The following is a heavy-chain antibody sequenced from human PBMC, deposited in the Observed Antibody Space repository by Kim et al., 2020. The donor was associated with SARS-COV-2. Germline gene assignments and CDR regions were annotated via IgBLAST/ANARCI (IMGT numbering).Heavy chain of an antibody. CDR2: IKQDGSEK. D-gene: IGHD1-26*01. J-gene: IGHJ5*02. CDR1: GFTFSSYW. Sequence: GGSLRLSCAASGFTFSSYWMSWVRQAPGKGLEWVANIKQDGSEKYYVDSVKGRFTISRDNAKNSLYLQMNSLRAEDTAVYYCARDSKSRGGGIVGANNWFDPWGQGTLVTVSS. CDR3: ARDSKSRGGGIVGANNWFDP. V-gene: IGHV3-7*03.